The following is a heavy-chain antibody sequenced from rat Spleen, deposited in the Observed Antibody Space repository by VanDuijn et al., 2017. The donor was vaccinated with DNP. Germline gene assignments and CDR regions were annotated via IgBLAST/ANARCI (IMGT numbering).Heavy chain of an antibody. J-gene: IGHJ4*01. CDR2: IIYDGSRT. CDR3: TKDLQWYAMDA. Sequence: EVQLVESGGGLVQPGRSLKLSCAASGFTFSDYNMAWVRQAPKKGLEWVATIIYDGSRTYYRDSVKGRFTISRESAKSTLYLQMDSLRSEDTATYYCTKDLQWYAMDAWGQGTSVTVSS. D-gene: IGHD1-1*01. V-gene: IGHV5S10*01. CDR1: GFTFSDYN.